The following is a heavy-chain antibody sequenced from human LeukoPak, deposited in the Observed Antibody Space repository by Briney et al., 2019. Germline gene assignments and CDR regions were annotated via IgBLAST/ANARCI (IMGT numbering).Heavy chain of an antibody. V-gene: IGHV3-33*06. CDR1: GFTFSNYG. D-gene: IGHD3-16*01. Sequence: PGGSLRLSCAASGFTFSNYGMHWVRQAPGKGLEWVAVIWYDGSNKYYADSVKGRFTISRDNSKNTLYLQMNSLRAEDTAVYYCAKDLGFSRFSYYFDYWGQGTLVTVSS. J-gene: IGHJ4*02. CDR3: AKDLGFSRFSYYFDY. CDR2: IWYDGSNK.